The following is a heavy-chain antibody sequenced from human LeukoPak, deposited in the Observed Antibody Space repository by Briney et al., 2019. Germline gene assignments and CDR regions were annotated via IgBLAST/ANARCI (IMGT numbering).Heavy chain of an antibody. Sequence: ASVKVSCKASGYTFTTYGITCVRQAPGQGLEWMGWISAYNGNTNYAQKLQGRVTMTTDTSTSTAYMELRSLRSDDTAVYYCARDWDYSVDYWGQGTLVTVSS. D-gene: IGHD1-7*01. CDR2: ISAYNGNT. J-gene: IGHJ4*02. CDR3: ARDWDYSVDY. CDR1: GYTFTTYG. V-gene: IGHV1-18*01.